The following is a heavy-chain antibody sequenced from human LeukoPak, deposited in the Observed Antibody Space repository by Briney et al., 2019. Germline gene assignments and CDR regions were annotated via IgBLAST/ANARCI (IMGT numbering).Heavy chain of an antibody. CDR2: MYYSGST. Sequence: SETLSLICSVSGGFISRCYWSWLREPRGRGVEWLGYMYYSGSTNYNPSLKSQVTISVDTSKIQYSLKLSSVTAADTAVYYCARDTPTLGGSSSWYYFDYWGQGTLVTVSS. J-gene: IGHJ4*02. V-gene: IGHV4-59*13. D-gene: IGHD6-13*01. CDR1: GGFISRCY. CDR3: ARDTPTLGGSSSWYYFDY.